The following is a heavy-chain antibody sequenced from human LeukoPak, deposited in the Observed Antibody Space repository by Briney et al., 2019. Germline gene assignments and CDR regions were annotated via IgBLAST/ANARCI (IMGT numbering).Heavy chain of an antibody. CDR1: GFTFSTYW. CDR3: ARDADGPGSLIDY. V-gene: IGHV3-74*01. D-gene: IGHD2-8*01. J-gene: IGHJ4*02. CDR2: ISSDGSVT. Sequence: GGSLRLSCAASGFTFSTYWMQWVRQAPGEGLVWVSRISSDGSVTTYADSVKDRFTISRDNGKNTLHLQMNSLRAEDTAVYYCARDADGPGSLIDYWGQGTLVTVSS.